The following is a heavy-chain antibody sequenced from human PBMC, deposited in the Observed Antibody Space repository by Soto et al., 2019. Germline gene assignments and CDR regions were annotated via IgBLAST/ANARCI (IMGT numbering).Heavy chain of an antibody. V-gene: IGHV3-74*01. Sequence: EVQLVESGGGLVQPGGSLRLSCAASGFTFSSYWMHWVRQAPGKGLVWVSRINSDGSSTSYADSVKGRFTISRDNAKNTLYLQMNSLRAEDTAVYYCAREAGVMEVIGGGIDYWGQGTLVTVSS. D-gene: IGHD1-26*01. CDR2: INSDGSST. CDR3: AREAGVMEVIGGGIDY. J-gene: IGHJ4*02. CDR1: GFTFSSYW.